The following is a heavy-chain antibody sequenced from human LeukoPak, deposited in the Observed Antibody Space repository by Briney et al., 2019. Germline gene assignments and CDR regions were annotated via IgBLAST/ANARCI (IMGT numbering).Heavy chain of an antibody. D-gene: IGHD1-26*01. J-gene: IGHJ4*02. Sequence: GASMKLSCKTSGSTFTAYYMHWVRQAPGQGLEWMGWINPNSGGTNYAQKFQGRVTMNRGKSISTAYMDLSRLRADGTAVYYCARAAGGQGMIDYWGQGTLVTVSS. CDR3: ARAAGGQGMIDY. V-gene: IGHV1-2*02. CDR2: INPNSGGT. CDR1: GSTFTAYY.